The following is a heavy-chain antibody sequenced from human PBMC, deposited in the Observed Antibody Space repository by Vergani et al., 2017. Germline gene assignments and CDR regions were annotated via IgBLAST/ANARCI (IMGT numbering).Heavy chain of an antibody. D-gene: IGHD1-1*01. CDR1: EYSFGNYW. CDR3: ARHTTYTDS. CDR2: IYPADSDT. Sequence: EVELVQSGPEMRTPGESLKISCKGSEYSFGNYWIGWGRQMPGKGLEWMGIIYPADSDTRYSPSFQGQVTISADKSISTAFLQWDSLKASDTALYYCARHTTYTDSWGQGTLVTVSS. J-gene: IGHJ4*02. V-gene: IGHV5-51*01.